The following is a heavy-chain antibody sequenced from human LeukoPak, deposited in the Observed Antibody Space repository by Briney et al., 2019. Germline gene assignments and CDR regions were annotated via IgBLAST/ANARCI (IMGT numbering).Heavy chain of an antibody. Sequence: SETLSLTCTVSGGSVSSGSYYWSWIRQPPGKGLEWIGYIYHSGSTYYNPSLKSRVTISVDRSKNQFSLKLSSVTAADTAVYYCATAPVDLWSGYYYYGMDVWGQGTTVTVSS. CDR2: IYHSGST. V-gene: IGHV4-30-2*01. CDR3: ATAPVDLWSGYYYYGMDV. J-gene: IGHJ6*02. CDR1: GGSVSSGSYY. D-gene: IGHD3-3*01.